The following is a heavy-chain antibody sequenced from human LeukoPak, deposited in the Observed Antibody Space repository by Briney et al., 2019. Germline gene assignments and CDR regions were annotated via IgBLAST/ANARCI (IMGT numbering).Heavy chain of an antibody. V-gene: IGHV3-23*01. CDR3: AKDLSYYYDSSGYPTGFDY. J-gene: IGHJ4*02. D-gene: IGHD3-22*01. Sequence: GGSLRLSCAASGFNFASNWMHWVRQAPGKGLEWVSAISGSGGSTYYADSVKGRFTISRDNSKNTLYLQMNSLRAEDTAVYYCAKDLSYYYDSSGYPTGFDYWGQGTLVTVSS. CDR1: GFNFASNW. CDR2: ISGSGGST.